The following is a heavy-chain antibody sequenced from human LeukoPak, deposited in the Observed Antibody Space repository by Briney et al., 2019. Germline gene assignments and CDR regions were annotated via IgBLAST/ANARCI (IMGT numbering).Heavy chain of an antibody. D-gene: IGHD1-26*01. V-gene: IGHV4-31*03. CDR1: GGSISSGGYY. CDR2: IYYSGST. Sequence: SETLSLTCTVSGGSISSGGYYWSWIRQYPGKGLEWIGYIYYSGSTYYNPSLKSRVTISVDTSKNQFSLKLSSVTAADTAVYYCARDPLGNGSYDWGQGTLVTVSS. J-gene: IGHJ4*02. CDR3: ARDPLGNGSYD.